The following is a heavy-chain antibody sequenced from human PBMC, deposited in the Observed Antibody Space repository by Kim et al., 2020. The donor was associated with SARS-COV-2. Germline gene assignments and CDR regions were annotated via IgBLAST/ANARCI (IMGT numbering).Heavy chain of an antibody. CDR3: ATEGEGRLWFIDY. CDR1: GFTFTSYW. D-gene: IGHD3-10*01. Sequence: GGSLRLSCAASGFTFTSYWMSWVRQAPGKGLEWVANIKQDGSEKYYVDSVKGRFTISRDNAKNSLYLQMNSLRAEDTAVYYCATEGEGRLWFIDYWGQGTLVTVSS. CDR2: IKQDGSEK. J-gene: IGHJ4*02. V-gene: IGHV3-7*03.